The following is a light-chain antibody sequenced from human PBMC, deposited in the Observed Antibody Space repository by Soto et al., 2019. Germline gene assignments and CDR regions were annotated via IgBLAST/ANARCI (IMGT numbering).Light chain of an antibody. V-gene: IGKV3-20*01. CDR1: QSVSSQ. CDR2: GAS. CDR3: QQYDTSVVT. Sequence: ETVLTQSPGTLSLSPGERATLSCRASQSVSSQLAWYLQKPGQSPRLFIYGASSRATGIPDRFTGSGSGTDFTLTISRLEHEDFAVYYCQQYDTSVVTFGQGTRLEIK. J-gene: IGKJ5*01.